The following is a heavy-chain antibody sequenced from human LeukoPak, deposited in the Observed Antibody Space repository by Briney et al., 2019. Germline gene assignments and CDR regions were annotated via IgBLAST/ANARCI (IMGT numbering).Heavy chain of an antibody. J-gene: IGHJ4*02. V-gene: IGHV3-53*01. CDR3: ARDHTVTTSASSYFDY. Sequence: GGSLRLSCTVSGFTVSSNSMSWVRQAPGKGLEWVSFIFSSTHYSDSVKGRFTISRDNSKNTLYLQMNSLRAEDTAVYYCARDHTVTTSASSYFDYWGQGTLVTVSS. CDR1: GFTVSSNS. D-gene: IGHD4-17*01. CDR2: IFSST.